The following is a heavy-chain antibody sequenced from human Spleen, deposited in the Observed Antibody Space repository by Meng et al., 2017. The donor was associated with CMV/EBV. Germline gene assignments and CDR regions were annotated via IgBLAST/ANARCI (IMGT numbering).Heavy chain of an antibody. CDR1: GFTFSSYS. D-gene: IGHD3-3*01. CDR3: ARDLSFGVVIIDY. CDR2: ISSSSSYI. J-gene: IGHJ4*02. Sequence: GGSLRLSCAASGFTFSSYSMNWVRQAPGKGLEWVSSISSSSSYIYYADSVKGRFTISRDNAKNSLYLQMNSLRAEDTAVYYCARDLSFGVVIIDYWGQGTLVTVSS. V-gene: IGHV3-21*01.